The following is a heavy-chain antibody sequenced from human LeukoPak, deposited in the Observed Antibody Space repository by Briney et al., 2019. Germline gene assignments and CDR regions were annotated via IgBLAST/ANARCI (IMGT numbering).Heavy chain of an antibody. Sequence: SETLSLTCAVSGYSISSGYYWGWIRQPPGKGLEWIGEINHSGSTNYNPSLKSRVTISVDTSKNQFSLKLSSVTAADTAVYYCARGRFAPAPAYWGQGTLVTVSS. CDR3: ARGRFAPAPAY. CDR1: GYSISSGYY. CDR2: INHSGST. V-gene: IGHV4-34*01. J-gene: IGHJ4*02. D-gene: IGHD3-10*01.